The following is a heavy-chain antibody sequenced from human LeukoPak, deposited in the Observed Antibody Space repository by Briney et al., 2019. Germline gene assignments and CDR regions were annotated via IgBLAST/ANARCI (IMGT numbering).Heavy chain of an antibody. J-gene: IGHJ4*02. CDR3: ARVVGTDEGADY. CDR2: IKPDGSEK. D-gene: IGHD1-7*01. CDR1: GFTFRHYW. V-gene: IGHV3-7*04. Sequence: QPGGSLRLSCAASGFTFRHYWMNWVRQASGKGLEWVANIKPDGSEKRYADSVKGRFTISRDNAENSLYLQMNSLRAGDTAVYYCARVVGTDEGADYWGQGTLVTVSS.